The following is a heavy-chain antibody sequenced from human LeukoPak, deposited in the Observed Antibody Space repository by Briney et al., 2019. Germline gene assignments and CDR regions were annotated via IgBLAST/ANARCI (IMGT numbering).Heavy chain of an antibody. D-gene: IGHD1-1*01. CDR2: ISGSDGTI. Sequence: PGGSLRLSCVASGFTISSYEMNWVRQAPGKGLEWISFISGSDGTIYYADSVKGRFTISRDNPKNSLFLQMNSLRVEDTAVYFCARKLPGTVYFDYWGQGTLVAVSS. CDR1: GFTISSYE. V-gene: IGHV3-48*03. J-gene: IGHJ4*02. CDR3: ARKLPGTVYFDY.